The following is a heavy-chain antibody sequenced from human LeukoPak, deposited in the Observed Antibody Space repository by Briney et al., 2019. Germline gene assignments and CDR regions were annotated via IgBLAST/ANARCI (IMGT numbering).Heavy chain of an antibody. Sequence: SETLSLTCAVYGGSFSGYYWSWIRQPPGKGLEWIGEIYHSGSTNYNPSLKSRVTISVDKSKNQFSLKLSSVTAADTAVYYCASSDHFDYWGQGTLVTVSS. V-gene: IGHV4-34*01. CDR2: IYHSGST. CDR3: ASSDHFDY. CDR1: GGSFSGYY. J-gene: IGHJ4*02.